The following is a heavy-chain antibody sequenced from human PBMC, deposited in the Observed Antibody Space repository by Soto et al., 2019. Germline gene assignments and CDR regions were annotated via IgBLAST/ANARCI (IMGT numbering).Heavy chain of an antibody. J-gene: IGHJ2*01. V-gene: IGHV3-66*04. Sequence: EVQLVESGGGLVQPGGSLRLSCAASGFTVSSSYMGWVRQAPGKGLEWVSSIYSGGNTYYADSVRGRFTISTDNSKDTLYLQMNSLRVDDTAMYYCARHVGVYCYFDLWGRGTLVTVSS. CDR1: GFTVSSSY. CDR2: IYSGGNT. CDR3: ARHVGVYCYFDL. D-gene: IGHD3-16*01.